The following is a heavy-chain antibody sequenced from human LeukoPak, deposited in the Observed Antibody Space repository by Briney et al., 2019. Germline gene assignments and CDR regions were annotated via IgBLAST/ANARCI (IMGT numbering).Heavy chain of an antibody. CDR2: IYYSGST. CDR3: ARDRGYSSSWYELGAFGI. D-gene: IGHD6-13*01. CDR1: GGSISSSSYY. J-gene: IGHJ3*02. V-gene: IGHV4-31*03. Sequence: SETLSLTCTVSGGSISSSSYYWSWIRQHPGKGLEWIGYIYYSGSTYYNPSLKSRVTISVDTSKNQFSLKLSSVTAADTAVYYCARDRGYSSSWYELGAFGIWGQGTMVTVSS.